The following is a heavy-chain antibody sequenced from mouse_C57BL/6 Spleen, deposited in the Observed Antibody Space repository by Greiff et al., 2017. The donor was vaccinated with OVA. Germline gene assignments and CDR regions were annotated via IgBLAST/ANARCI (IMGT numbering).Heavy chain of an antibody. V-gene: IGHV1-59*01. Sequence: QVQLKQSGAELVRPGTSVKLSCKASGYTFTSYWMHWVKQRPGQGLEWIGVIDPSDSYTNYNQKFKGKATLTVDTSSSTAYMQLSSLTSEDSAVYYCARNWDDYWGQGTTLTVSS. CDR1: GYTFTSYW. CDR2: IDPSDSYT. D-gene: IGHD4-1*01. CDR3: ARNWDDY. J-gene: IGHJ2*01.